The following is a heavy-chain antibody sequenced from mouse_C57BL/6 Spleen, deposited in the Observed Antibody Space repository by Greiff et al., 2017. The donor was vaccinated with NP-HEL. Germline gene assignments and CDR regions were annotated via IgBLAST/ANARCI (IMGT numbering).Heavy chain of an antibody. CDR1: GFTFSSYG. CDR2: INSNGGST. Sequence: EVHLVESGGGLVQPGGSLKLSCAASGFTFSSYGMSWVRQTPDKRLELVATINSNGGSTYYTDSVKGRFTISRDNANNTLYLQMSSLKSEDTAMYYCARMARTINCGQGTTLTVSS. J-gene: IGHJ2*01. CDR3: ARMARTIN. V-gene: IGHV5-6-3*01.